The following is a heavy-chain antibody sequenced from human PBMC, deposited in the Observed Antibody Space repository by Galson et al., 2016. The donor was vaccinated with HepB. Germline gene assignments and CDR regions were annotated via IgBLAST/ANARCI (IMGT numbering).Heavy chain of an antibody. V-gene: IGHV4-39*02. CDR3: VRDLGGVRLLVGDYNFYYGMDV. D-gene: IGHD3-16*01. CDR1: GGSINTNSYY. J-gene: IGHJ6*02. CDR2: IFYSGGT. Sequence: SETLSLTCNVSGGSINTNSYYWGWIRQPPGKGLEWIGTIFYSGGTFYNPSLKSRLTISIDKSKNQFSLQLNSVTPEDTAVYFCVRDLGGVRLLVGDYNFYYGMDVWGQGTTVTVSS.